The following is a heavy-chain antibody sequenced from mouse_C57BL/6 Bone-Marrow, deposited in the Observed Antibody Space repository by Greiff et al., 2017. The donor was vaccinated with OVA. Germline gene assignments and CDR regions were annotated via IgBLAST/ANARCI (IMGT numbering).Heavy chain of an antibody. CDR2: IDPSDSYT. V-gene: IGHV1-59*01. CDR3: ARWGYAHAAWFAY. J-gene: IGHJ3*01. D-gene: IGHD2-2*01. CDR1: GYTFTSYW. Sequence: VQLQQPGAELVRPGTSVKLSCKASGYTFTSYWMHWVKQRPGQGLEWIGVIDPSDSYTTYNQKFKGKATLTVDTSSRTAYMQLSSLTYEDSAVYYCARWGYAHAAWFAYWGQGTLVTVSA.